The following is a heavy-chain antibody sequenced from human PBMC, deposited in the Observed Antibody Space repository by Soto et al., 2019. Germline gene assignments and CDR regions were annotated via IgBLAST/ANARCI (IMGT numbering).Heavy chain of an antibody. D-gene: IGHD3-9*01. CDR3: ARHPGYYDILTGYTTYYFDY. CDR1: GGSIGTYY. CDR2: IYYRGNT. Sequence: PSETLCLTCTVAGGSIGTYYWSRIRQPPGKGLEWIGYIYYRGNTDYNPSLKSRVTISLDTPKNQFSLKLSSVTAADTAVYYCARHPGYYDILTGYTTYYFDYWGQGILVTAS. V-gene: IGHV4-59*08. J-gene: IGHJ4*02.